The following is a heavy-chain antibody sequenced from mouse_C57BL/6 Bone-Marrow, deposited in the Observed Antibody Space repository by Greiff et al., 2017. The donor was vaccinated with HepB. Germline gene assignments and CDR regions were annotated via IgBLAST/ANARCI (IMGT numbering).Heavy chain of an antibody. J-gene: IGHJ2*01. D-gene: IGHD2-3*01. Sequence: VKLQQSGAELARPGASVKLSCKASGYTFTSYGISWVKQRTGQGLEWIGEIYPRSGNTYYTEKFKGKATLTADKSSSTAYMELRSLTSEDSAVYFCARSDDGYRYYFDYWGQGTTLTVSS. V-gene: IGHV1-81*01. CDR3: ARSDDGYRYYFDY. CDR1: GYTFTSYG. CDR2: IYPRSGNT.